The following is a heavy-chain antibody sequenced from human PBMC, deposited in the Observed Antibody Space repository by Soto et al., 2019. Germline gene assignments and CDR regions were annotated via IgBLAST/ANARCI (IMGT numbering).Heavy chain of an antibody. J-gene: IGHJ6*02. Sequence: SVSGGSSGSRGYYWSWIRQHPGKGLEWIGYIYYSGSTYYNPSLKSRVTISVDTSKNQFSLKLSSVTAADTAVYYCARAHPPDIAARYYYYYGMDVWVQGTTVTVSS. CDR2: IYYSGST. V-gene: IGHV4-31*03. CDR1: GGSSGSRGYY. D-gene: IGHD6-6*01. CDR3: ARAHPPDIAARYYYYYGMDV.